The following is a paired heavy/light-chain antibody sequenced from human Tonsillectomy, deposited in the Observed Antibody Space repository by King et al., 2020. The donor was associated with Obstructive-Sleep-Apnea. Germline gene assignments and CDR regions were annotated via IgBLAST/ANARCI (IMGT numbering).Heavy chain of an antibody. D-gene: IGHD3-22*01. Sequence: QLQLQESGPGLVKPSETLSLTCTVSGGSISSSSYYWGWIRQPPGKGLEWIGSIYYSGSTSYNPSLKSRVTISVDTSKNQFSLKLSSVTAADTAVYYCASGVVYYYDSSGHPPGTGFDYWGQGPVVTVSS. CDR3: ASGVVYYYDSSGHPPGTGFDY. CDR2: IYYSGST. V-gene: IGHV4-39*07. J-gene: IGHJ4*02. CDR1: GGSISSSSYY.
Light chain of an antibody. CDR2: DVS. CDR1: SSDVGGYNY. Sequence: QSALTQPASVSGSPGQSITISCTGTSSDVGGYNYVSWYQQHPGKAPKLMIYDVSDRPSGVSDRFSGSKSGNTASLTISGLQADDEADYYCSSYTSSSTPYVVFGGGTRLTVL. CDR3: SSYTSSSTPYVV. V-gene: IGLV2-14*01. J-gene: IGLJ2*01.